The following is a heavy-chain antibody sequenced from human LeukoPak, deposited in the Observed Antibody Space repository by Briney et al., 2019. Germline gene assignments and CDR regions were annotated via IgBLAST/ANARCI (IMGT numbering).Heavy chain of an antibody. CDR2: MNPNSGNT. D-gene: IGHD6-13*01. CDR1: GYTFTSYD. Sequence: ASVKVSCKASGYTFTSYDINWVRQATGQGLEWMGWMNPNSGNTGYAQKFQGRVTMTRNTSISTAYMELSSLRSEDTAVYYCARDLTKTADFDYWGQGTLVTVSS. CDR3: ARDLTKTADFDY. V-gene: IGHV1-8*01. J-gene: IGHJ4*02.